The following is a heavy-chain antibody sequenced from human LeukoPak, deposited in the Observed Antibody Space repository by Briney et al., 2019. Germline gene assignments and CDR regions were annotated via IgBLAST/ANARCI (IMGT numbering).Heavy chain of an antibody. J-gene: IGHJ4*02. D-gene: IGHD6-19*01. V-gene: IGHV3-15*01. CDR3: TTEKGQWLGGGGYYFDY. Sequence: GGSLRLSCAASGFTFSNAWMSWVRQAPGKGLEWVGRIKSKTDGGTTDYAAPVKGRFTISRDDSKNTLYLQMNSLKTEDTAVYYCTTEKGQWLGGGGYYFDYWGQGTLVTVSS. CDR2: IKSKTDGGTT. CDR1: GFTFSNAW.